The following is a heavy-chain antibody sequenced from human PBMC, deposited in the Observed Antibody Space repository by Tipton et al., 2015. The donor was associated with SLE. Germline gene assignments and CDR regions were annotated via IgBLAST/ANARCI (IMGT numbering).Heavy chain of an antibody. J-gene: IGHJ3*02. CDR3: ARLGDFWSGTGTFDI. V-gene: IGHV5-51*03. D-gene: IGHD3-3*01. Sequence: QSGAEVKKPGQSLKISCKGSGYRFTNYWIGWVRQMPGKGLEWMGIIFPDDSDTRYSPSFQGQVTISADKSISSAFLQWSSLKASDTAIYYCARLGDFWSGTGTFDIWGQGTMVTVSS. CDR1: GYRFTNYW. CDR2: IFPDDSDT.